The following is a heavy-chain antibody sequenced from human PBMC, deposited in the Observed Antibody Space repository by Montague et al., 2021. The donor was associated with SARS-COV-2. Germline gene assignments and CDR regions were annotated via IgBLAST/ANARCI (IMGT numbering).Heavy chain of an antibody. Sequence: SETLSLTCAVYGGSLSGYYWGWIRQPPGKGLEWIGSIYYSGSTYYNPSLKSRVTISVDTSKNQFSLKLSSVTAADMAVYYCARFPTSYYYDSKAAPATPDAFDIWGQGTMVTVSS. CDR3: ARFPTSYYYDSKAAPATPDAFDI. CDR1: GGSLSGYY. J-gene: IGHJ3*02. CDR2: IYYSGST. D-gene: IGHD3-22*01. V-gene: IGHV4-39*01.